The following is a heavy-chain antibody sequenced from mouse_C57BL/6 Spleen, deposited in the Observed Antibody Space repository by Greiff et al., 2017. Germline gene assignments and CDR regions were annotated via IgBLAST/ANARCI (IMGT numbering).Heavy chain of an antibody. CDR1: GYAFTNYL. Sequence: VMLVESGAELVRPGTSVKVSCKASGYAFTNYLIEWVKQKPGQGLEWIGVFNPGSGGTNYNEKFKGKATLTVDKSSSTAYLQLSSLTSEDSAVYFCARSNCAPYYFDYWGQGTTLTVSS. V-gene: IGHV1-54*01. J-gene: IGHJ2*01. CDR3: ARSNCAPYYFDY. D-gene: IGHD4-1*01. CDR2: FNPGSGGT.